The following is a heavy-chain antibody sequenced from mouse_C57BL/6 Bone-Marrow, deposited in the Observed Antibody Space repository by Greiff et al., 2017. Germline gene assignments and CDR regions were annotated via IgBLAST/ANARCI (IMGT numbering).Heavy chain of an antibody. CDR1: GYTFTDYY. CDR2: INPYNGGT. CDR3: SRPYYFDY. J-gene: IGHJ2*01. V-gene: IGHV1-19*01. Sequence: EVQLQQSGPVLVKPGASVQMSCKASGYTFTDYYMNWVKQSHGKSLEWIGVINPYNGGTSYNQKFKGKATLTVDKSSSTAYMELNSLTSEYSAVYYCSRPYYFDYWGQGTTLTVSS.